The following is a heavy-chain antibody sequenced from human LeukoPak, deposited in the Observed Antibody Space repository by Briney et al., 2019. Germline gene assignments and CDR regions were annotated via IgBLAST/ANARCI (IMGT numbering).Heavy chain of an antibody. CDR1: GYTFIDSY. J-gene: IGHJ1*01. D-gene: IGHD1-1*01. CDR2: INPNSGST. CDR3: ARPHGVDGTDVFQR. V-gene: IGHV1-2*02. Sequence: ASVKVSCKASGYTFIDSYSHWVRQAPGQGLEWMGWINPNSGSTNYAQKFRGRVTMTRDTSISTVYMELSRLTSDDTAVYYCARPHGVDGTDVFQRWGQGTLVTVSS.